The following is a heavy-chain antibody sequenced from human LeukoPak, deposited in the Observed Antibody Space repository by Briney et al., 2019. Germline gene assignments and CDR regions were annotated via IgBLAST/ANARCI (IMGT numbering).Heavy chain of an antibody. V-gene: IGHV3-21*01. CDR1: GFTFSSVT. J-gene: IGHJ4*02. Sequence: GGSLRLSCAASGFTFSSVTMNWVRQAPGKGREWGSSISSSSSYIYPAYSVKGRFTISRDNARNSLYLRMNSLRAEDTAVYYCARDPGAYSSSPIDYWGQGTLVTVSS. CDR2: ISSSSSYI. CDR3: ARDPGAYSSSPIDY. D-gene: IGHD6-6*01.